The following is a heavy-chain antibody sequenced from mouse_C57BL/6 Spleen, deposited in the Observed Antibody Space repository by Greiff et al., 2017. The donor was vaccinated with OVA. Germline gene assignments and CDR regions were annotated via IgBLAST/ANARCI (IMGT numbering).Heavy chain of an antibody. D-gene: IGHD1-1*01. CDR2: ISYDGSN. CDR3: ATHGEDYFDY. J-gene: IGHJ2*01. Sequence: DVKLQESGPGLVKPSQSLSLTCSVTGYSITSGYYWNWIRQFPGNKLEWMGYISYDGSNNYNPSLKNRISITRDTSKNQFFLKLNSVTTEDTATYYCATHGEDYFDYWGQGTTLTVSS. V-gene: IGHV3-6*01. CDR1: GYSITSGYY.